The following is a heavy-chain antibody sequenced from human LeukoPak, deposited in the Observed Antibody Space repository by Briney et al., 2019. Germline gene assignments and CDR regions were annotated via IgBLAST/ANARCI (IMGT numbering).Heavy chain of an antibody. Sequence: SVKVSCKASGDIFRTFAITWVRQAPGQGLELMGGIVPIFGATKYAQKFQGRPTISADESTSTAYMELSSLRSEDTAVYFCAKGHGSGWYAEQYYFYSMDLWGKGTTVTVSS. CDR2: IVPIFGAT. CDR1: GDIFRTFA. J-gene: IGHJ6*04. V-gene: IGHV1-69*01. CDR3: AKGHGSGWYAEQYYFYSMDL. D-gene: IGHD6-19*01.